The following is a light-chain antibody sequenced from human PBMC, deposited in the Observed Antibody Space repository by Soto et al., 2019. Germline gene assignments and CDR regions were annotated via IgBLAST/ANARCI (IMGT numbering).Light chain of an antibody. CDR1: QSVSSS. Sequence: EIVLTQSPATLSLSPGERATLSCRASQSVSSSLAWYQQKPGQAPRLLIYDASSRATGIPARFSGSGSGTDFTLTISSLEPEDFAVYYCQQRGSWPLTFGGGTKVEIK. CDR3: QQRGSWPLT. CDR2: DAS. V-gene: IGKV3-11*01. J-gene: IGKJ4*01.